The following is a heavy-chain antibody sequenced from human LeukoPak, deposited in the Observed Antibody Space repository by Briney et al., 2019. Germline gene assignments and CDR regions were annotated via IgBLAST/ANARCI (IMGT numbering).Heavy chain of an antibody. CDR3: ARDLFDFYTWGSYGSFDI. CDR2: ISKSSTYI. Sequence: GGSLRLSCAASGFTVSTYEMNWVRQAPGKGLEWVSSISKSSTYIYYTDSVKGRFTISRDNAKNSLYLQMNSLRAEDTAVYYCARDLFDFYTWGSYGSFDIWGQGTMVTVSS. J-gene: IGHJ3*02. V-gene: IGHV3-21*01. D-gene: IGHD3-16*01. CDR1: GFTVSTYE.